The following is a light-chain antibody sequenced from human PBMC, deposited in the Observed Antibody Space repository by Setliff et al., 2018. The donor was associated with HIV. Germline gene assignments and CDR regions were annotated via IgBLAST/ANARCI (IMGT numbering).Light chain of an antibody. CDR2: DVT. Sequence: QSALTQPRSVSGSPGQSVTISCTGTSSDVGGYNYVSWYQQHPGKAPKLMIYDVTKRPSGVPDRFSASKSGNTASLTISGLQAEDEADYYCSSYTSSSFYVFGTGTKVTVL. CDR1: SSDVGGYNY. J-gene: IGLJ1*01. CDR3: SSYTSSSFYV. V-gene: IGLV2-11*01.